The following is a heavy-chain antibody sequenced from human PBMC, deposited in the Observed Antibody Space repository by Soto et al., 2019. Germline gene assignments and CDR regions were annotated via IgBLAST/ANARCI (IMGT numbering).Heavy chain of an antibody. CDR3: AKVIGSGSYLYYGMDV. D-gene: IGHD3-10*01. V-gene: IGHV1-3*01. J-gene: IGHJ6*02. CDR2: INAGNGNT. CDR1: GYTFTSYA. Sequence: GASVKVSCKASGYTFTSYAMHWVRQAPGQRLEWMGWINAGNGNTKYSQKFQGRVTITRDTSASTAYMELSSLRSEDTAVYYCAKVIGSGSYLYYGMDVWGQGTTVTVSS.